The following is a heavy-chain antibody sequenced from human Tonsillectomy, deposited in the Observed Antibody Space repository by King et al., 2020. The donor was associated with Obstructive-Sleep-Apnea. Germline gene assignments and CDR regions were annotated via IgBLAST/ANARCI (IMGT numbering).Heavy chain of an antibody. CDR3: ARGDVGYSSNWYIHAFDI. Sequence: VQLQQWGAGLLKPSETLSLTCAVYGGSFSGYYWSWIRQPPGKGLEWIGEINHSGSTNYNPSLKSRVTISVDTSKNQFSLKLSSVTAADTAVYYCARGDVGYSSNWYIHAFDIWGQGTMVTVSS. V-gene: IGHV4-34*01. CDR1: GGSFSGYY. J-gene: IGHJ3*02. D-gene: IGHD6-13*01. CDR2: INHSGST.